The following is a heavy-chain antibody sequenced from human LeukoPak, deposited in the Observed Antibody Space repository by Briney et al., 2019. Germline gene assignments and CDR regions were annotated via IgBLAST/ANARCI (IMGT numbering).Heavy chain of an antibody. D-gene: IGHD5-12*01. V-gene: IGHV3-48*03. CDR3: ARDSKGYSGYDLGGGFDY. CDR1: GFTFRNYE. J-gene: IGHJ4*02. Sequence: GGSLRLSCETSGFTFRNYEMNWVRQAPGRGLEWVSYISSSGSTTYYADSVKGRFTISRDNAKNSLYLQMDTLRAEDTGVYYCARDSKGYSGYDLGGGFDYWGQGTLVTVSS. CDR2: ISSSGSTT.